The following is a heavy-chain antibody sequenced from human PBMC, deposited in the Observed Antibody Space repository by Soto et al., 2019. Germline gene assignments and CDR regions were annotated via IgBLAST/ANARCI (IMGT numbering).Heavy chain of an antibody. CDR2: ISPGDSDA. V-gene: IGHV5-51*01. Sequence: GESLKISCKASGYIFTNYWIGWVRQMPGKGLEWMGIISPGDSDARYNPSFEGQVSISVDKSISTTYLQWGGLKSSDTAMYYCERLPLGTYIYNYFDPWGQGTLVTVSS. D-gene: IGHD1-1*01. J-gene: IGHJ5*02. CDR1: GYIFTNYW. CDR3: ERLPLGTYIYNYFDP.